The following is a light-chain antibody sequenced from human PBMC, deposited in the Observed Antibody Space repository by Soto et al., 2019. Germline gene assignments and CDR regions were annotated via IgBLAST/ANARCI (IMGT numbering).Light chain of an antibody. V-gene: IGKV1-39*01. CDR3: QQSDSMPWT. CDR1: QSISGY. Sequence: IQLPQSQSSLSASVGGRVTITSLASQSISGYLKWYQKKSGQAPRLLMYAGSSLQSGVPSRFSGSGSGTDFTLTISSLQPEDSATYYCQQSDSMPWTFGQGTKVDI. CDR2: AGS. J-gene: IGKJ1*01.